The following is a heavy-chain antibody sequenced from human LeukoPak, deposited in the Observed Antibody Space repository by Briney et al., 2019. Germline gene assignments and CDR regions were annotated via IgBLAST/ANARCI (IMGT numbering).Heavy chain of an antibody. CDR1: GYSIGSGYY. Sequence: PSETLSLTCTVSGYSIGSGYYWGWIRQPPGKGLEWIGSIYHSGSTYYNPSLKSRVTISVDTSKNQFSLKLSSVTAADTAMYYCARDVFSYYYVSGSYSIDYWGQGTLVTVSS. CDR3: ARDVFSYYYVSGSYSIDY. CDR2: IYHSGST. D-gene: IGHD3-10*01. V-gene: IGHV4-38-2*02. J-gene: IGHJ4*02.